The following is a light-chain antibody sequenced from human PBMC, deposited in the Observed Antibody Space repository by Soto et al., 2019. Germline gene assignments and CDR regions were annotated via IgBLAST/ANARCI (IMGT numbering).Light chain of an antibody. CDR2: KAS. V-gene: IGKV1-5*03. CDR1: QSISSW. Sequence: RMTQSPSTLSASVGDRVTITCRASQSISSWLAWYQQKPGKAPKLLIYKASSLESGVPSRFSGSGSGTEFTLTISSLQPDDFATYYCQQYNSYPWTFGQGTKVDIK. J-gene: IGKJ1*01. CDR3: QQYNSYPWT.